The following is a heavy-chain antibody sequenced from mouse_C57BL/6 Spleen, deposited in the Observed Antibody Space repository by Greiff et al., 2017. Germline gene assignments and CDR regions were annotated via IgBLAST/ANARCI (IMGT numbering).Heavy chain of an antibody. J-gene: IGHJ4*01. Sequence: QVQLQQPGTELVKPGASVKLSCKASGYTFTSYWMHWVKQRPGQGLEWIGNINPSNGGTNYNEKFKSKATLTVDKSSSTAYMQLSSLTSEDSAVYYCARGAIYYEYDAPGDYWGQGTSVTVSS. V-gene: IGHV1-53*01. D-gene: IGHD2-4*01. CDR1: GYTFTSYW. CDR3: ARGAIYYEYDAPGDY. CDR2: INPSNGGT.